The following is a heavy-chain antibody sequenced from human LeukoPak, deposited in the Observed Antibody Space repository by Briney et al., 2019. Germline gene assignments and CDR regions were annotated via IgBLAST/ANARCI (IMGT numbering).Heavy chain of an antibody. D-gene: IGHD6-19*01. CDR3: ARGRPGSAVAGFDL. CDR2: IPYSGST. CDR1: GGSISPYY. Sequence: SETLSLTCTVSGGSISPYYWSWIRQSPGRGLEWIAYIPYSGSTSYNPSLKSRVTISVDTSKNQFSLKLSSVTAADTAVFYCARGRPGSAVAGFDLWGRGTLVTVSS. V-gene: IGHV4-59*01. J-gene: IGHJ2*01.